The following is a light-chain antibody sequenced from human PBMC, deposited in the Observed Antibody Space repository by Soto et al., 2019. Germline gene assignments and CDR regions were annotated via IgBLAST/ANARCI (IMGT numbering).Light chain of an antibody. CDR1: QVIGSRY. Sequence: EIVMTQSPGTLSLSPGERATISCRASQVIGSRYLAWYHQKSGQAPRLLIYGASSRATGIPDRFSGSGSGTDFTLTISRLEPEDFGVYDCQQFGSSIPHTFGQGTKLEI. CDR3: QQFGSSIPHT. CDR2: GAS. V-gene: IGKV3-20*01. J-gene: IGKJ2*01.